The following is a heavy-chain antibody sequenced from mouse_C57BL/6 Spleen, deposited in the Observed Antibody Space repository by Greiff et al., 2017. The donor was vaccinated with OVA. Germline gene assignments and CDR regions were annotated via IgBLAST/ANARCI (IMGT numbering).Heavy chain of an antibody. Sequence: EVQGVESGGGLVQSGRSLRLSCATSGFTFSDFYMEWVRQAPGKGLEWIAASRNKANDYTTEYSASVKGRFIVSRDTSQSILYLQMNALGAEDTAIYYCARDDYDGAMDYWGQGTSVTVSS. J-gene: IGHJ4*01. V-gene: IGHV7-1*01. CDR2: SRNKANDYTT. CDR3: ARDDYDGAMDY. CDR1: GFTFSDFY. D-gene: IGHD2-4*01.